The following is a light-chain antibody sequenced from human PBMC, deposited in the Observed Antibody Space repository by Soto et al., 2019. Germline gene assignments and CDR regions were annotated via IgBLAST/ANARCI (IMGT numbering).Light chain of an antibody. J-gene: IGKJ1*01. CDR2: GTS. Sequence: EIVLTQSPGTLSLSPGERATLSCRASQSVNSNYSAWYQQKPGQSPRVLMYGTSNRATGIPDRFSGSGSGTDFTLTISRLEPEDFAVYYCQQYDESFRTFGQGTKVEIK. CDR1: QSVNSNY. CDR3: QQYDESFRT. V-gene: IGKV3-20*01.